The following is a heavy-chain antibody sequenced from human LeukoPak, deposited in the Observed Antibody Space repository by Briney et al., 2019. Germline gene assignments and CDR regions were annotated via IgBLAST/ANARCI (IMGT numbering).Heavy chain of an antibody. J-gene: IGHJ4*02. V-gene: IGHV3-30*02. CDR3: AKGASWGTYYFDY. CDR2: IWYGGSNK. Sequence: GGSLRLSCAASGFTFSSYGMHWVRQAPGKGVEWVAVIWYGGSNKYYADSVKGRFTISRDNSKNTLYLQMNSLRAEDTAVYYCAKGASWGTYYFDYWGQGTLVTVSS. D-gene: IGHD1-26*01. CDR1: GFTFSSYG.